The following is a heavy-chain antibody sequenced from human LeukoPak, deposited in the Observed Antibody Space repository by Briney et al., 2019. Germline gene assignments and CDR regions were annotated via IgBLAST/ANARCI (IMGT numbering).Heavy chain of an antibody. Sequence: GSLRLSCAASGFTFSSYGMHWVRQAPGKGLEWVAVISYDGSNKYYADSVKGRFTISRDNSKNTLYLQMNSLRAEDTAVYYCAKRGDMDVWGQGTTVTVSS. CDR1: GFTFSSYG. CDR3: AKRGDMDV. J-gene: IGHJ6*02. CDR2: ISYDGSNK. D-gene: IGHD3-10*01. V-gene: IGHV3-30*18.